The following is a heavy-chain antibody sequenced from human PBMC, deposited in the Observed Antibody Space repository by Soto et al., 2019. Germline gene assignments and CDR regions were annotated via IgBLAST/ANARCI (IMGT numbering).Heavy chain of an antibody. J-gene: IGHJ4*02. V-gene: IGHV3-7*05. CDR3: AGVSAVTTGAFDY. CDR2: IKQDGSEK. CDR1: GFTFSSYW. D-gene: IGHD4-17*01. Sequence: EVQLVESGGGLVHPGGSLRLSCAASGFTFSSYWMSWVRQAPGKGLEWVANIKQDGSEKYNVDSVKGRFTISRDNAKNSLYLQMNSLRAEDTAVYYCAGVSAVTTGAFDYWGQGTLVTVSS.